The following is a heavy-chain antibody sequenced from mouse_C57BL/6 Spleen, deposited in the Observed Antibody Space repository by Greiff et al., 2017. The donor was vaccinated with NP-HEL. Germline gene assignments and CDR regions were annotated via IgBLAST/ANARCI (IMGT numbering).Heavy chain of an antibody. V-gene: IGHV1-53*01. CDR1: GYTFTSYW. J-gene: IGHJ1*03. D-gene: IGHD1-1*01. CDR2: INPSNGGT. Sequence: QVQLKQPGTELVKPGASVKLSCKASGYTFTSYWMHWVKQRPGQGLEWIGNINPSNGGTNYNEKFKSKATLTVDKSSSTAYMQLSSLTSEDSAVYYCARADYYGSSYETDWYFDVWGTGTTVTVSS. CDR3: ARADYYGSSYETDWYFDV.